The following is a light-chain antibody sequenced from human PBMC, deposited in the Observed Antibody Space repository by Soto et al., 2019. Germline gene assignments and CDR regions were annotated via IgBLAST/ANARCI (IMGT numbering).Light chain of an antibody. Sequence: DIQMTQSPSSVSAAVGDRVTITCRASQSINIYVNWYQQKVGKAPSLLIYAAASLQSGVPSRFSGSGSGTEFTLTINNVQPEDFATYWCQQSTSAVPITFGQGTRLEIK. V-gene: IGKV1-39*01. CDR3: QQSTSAVPIT. CDR2: AAA. J-gene: IGKJ5*01. CDR1: QSINIY.